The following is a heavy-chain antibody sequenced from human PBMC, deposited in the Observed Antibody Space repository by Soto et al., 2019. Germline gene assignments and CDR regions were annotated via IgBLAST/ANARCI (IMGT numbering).Heavy chain of an antibody. CDR3: VRDHRSGDNWAFDY. J-gene: IGHJ4*02. Sequence: QVQLQESGPGLVKPSGTLSLTCGVSGGSINGDDWWNWVRQATGKGMEWIGEIYHGGTIHYNPSLKSRVTISMEKSLNQFSLNLFSVTAADTAVYYCVRDHRSGDNWAFDYWGRGALVTVSS. D-gene: IGHD3-16*02. CDR2: IYHGGTI. V-gene: IGHV4-4*02. CDR1: GGSINGDDW.